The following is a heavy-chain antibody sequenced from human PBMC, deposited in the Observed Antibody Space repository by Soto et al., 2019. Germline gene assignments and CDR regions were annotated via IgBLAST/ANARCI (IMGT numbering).Heavy chain of an antibody. CDR1: GDSFSSNSAA. J-gene: IGHJ5*02. Sequence: SQTLSLTCAISGDSFSSNSAAWNWIRQSPSRGLEWLGRTYYRSKWYNDYAVSVKSRITINPDTSKNQFSLQLNSVTPEDTAVYYCAREERITIFGVVIKNSNWFDPWGQGTLVTVSS. D-gene: IGHD3-3*01. V-gene: IGHV6-1*01. CDR3: AREERITIFGVVIKNSNWFDP. CDR2: TYYRSKWYN.